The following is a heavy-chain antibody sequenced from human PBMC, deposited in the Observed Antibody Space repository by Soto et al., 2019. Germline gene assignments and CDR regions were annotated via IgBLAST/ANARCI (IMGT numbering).Heavy chain of an antibody. V-gene: IGHV3-11*04. CDR1: GFFFSDYY. CDR2: ISGTGDTK. D-gene: IGHD3-10*01. Sequence: QVQLVESGGTLVKPGGSLRLSCAASGFFFSDYYLSWIRQAPGKGLECVAYISGTGDTKYYADSVEGRFTISRDNPKSSLYLQMNSLRAEDTAVYYCARERSDGDFFDHWGQGILVSVSS. CDR3: ARERSDGDFFDH. J-gene: IGHJ4*02.